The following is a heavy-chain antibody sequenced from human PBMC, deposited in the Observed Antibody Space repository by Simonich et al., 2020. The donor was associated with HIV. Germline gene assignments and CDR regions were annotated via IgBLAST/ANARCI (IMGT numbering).Heavy chain of an antibody. CDR2: ISYDGSNK. V-gene: IGHV3-30*07. CDR3: ASGGSISSVWADDY. Sequence: QVQLVESGGGVVQPGRSLRLSCAASGFTLSSYAMHWVRQAPGKGREWVAVISYDGSNKYYADSVKGRFTSARDNSKNTLYLQMNSLRAEDTAVYYCASGGSISSVWADDYWGQGTLVTVSS. J-gene: IGHJ4*02. D-gene: IGHD3-16*01. CDR1: GFTLSSYA.